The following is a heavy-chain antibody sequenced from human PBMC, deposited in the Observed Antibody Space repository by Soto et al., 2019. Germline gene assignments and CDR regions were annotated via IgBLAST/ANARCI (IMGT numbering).Heavy chain of an antibody. D-gene: IGHD2-15*01. Sequence: PGGSLRLSCAASGFTFSTYNMNWVRQAPGKGLEWVSSISYSGAHIYYADPVEGRFTISRDDARNSLYLQLKSLRAEDTAVYYCAREWDCSGGTCYVFDYWGLGTLVTVSS. V-gene: IGHV3-21*01. J-gene: IGHJ4*02. CDR1: GFTFSTYN. CDR2: ISYSGAHI. CDR3: AREWDCSGGTCYVFDY.